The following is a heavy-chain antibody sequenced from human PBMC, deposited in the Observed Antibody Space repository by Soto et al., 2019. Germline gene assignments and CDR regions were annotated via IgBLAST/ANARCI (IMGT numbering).Heavy chain of an antibody. Sequence: SETLSLTCTVSGGSISSGGYYWSWIRQHPGKGLEWIGYIYYSGSTYYNPSLKSRVTISVGTSKNQFSLKLSSVTAADTAVYYCARDLSPSGGSSNKWGQGTLVPVSS. V-gene: IGHV4-31*03. CDR3: ARDLSPSGGSSNK. J-gene: IGHJ4*02. D-gene: IGHD2-15*01. CDR1: GGSISSGGYY. CDR2: IYYSGST.